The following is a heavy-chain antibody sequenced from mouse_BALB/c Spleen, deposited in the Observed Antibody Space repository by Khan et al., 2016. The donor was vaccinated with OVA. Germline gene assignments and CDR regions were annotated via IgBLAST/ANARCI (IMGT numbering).Heavy chain of an antibody. Sequence: QVQLQQSGAELAKPGASVKMSCKASGYTFSNYWIHWVKQRPGQGLEWIGYINPSSGHTYYNQTFNDKATLTTDKSSSTAYMQLSSLTSEDSAVCFCARDRIDYWGQGTTLPVSS. J-gene: IGHJ2*01. CDR2: INPSSGHT. CDR1: GYTFSNYW. V-gene: IGHV1-7*01. CDR3: ARDRIDY.